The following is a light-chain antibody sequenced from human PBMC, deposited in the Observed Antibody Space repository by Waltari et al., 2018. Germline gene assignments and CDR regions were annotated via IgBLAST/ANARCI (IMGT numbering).Light chain of an antibody. J-gene: IGKJ1*01. CDR2: HTS. CDR1: QSVDKY. V-gene: IGKV3-20*01. CDR3: QKYNSLPAT. Sequence: EIALTQSPGTPSLSPGERATLSCRASQSVDKYLAWYQQKPGQAPRLLIYHTSTRATGIPDRFSGSGFGTDFSLTISRLEPEDFAVYYCQKYNSLPATFGQGTKVEVK.